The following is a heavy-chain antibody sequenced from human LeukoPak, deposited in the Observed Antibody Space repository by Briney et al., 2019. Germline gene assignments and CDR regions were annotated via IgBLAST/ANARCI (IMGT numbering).Heavy chain of an antibody. D-gene: IGHD2-2*01. CDR3: ARGGFDCSSTSCFSNWFDP. V-gene: IGHV1-69*01. CDR2: IIPIFGTA. J-gene: IGHJ5*02. CDR1: GGTFSSYA. Sequence: ASVKVSCKASGGTFSSYAISWVRQAPGQGLEWMGGIIPIFGTANYAQKFQGRVTITADESTSTAYMELSSLRSEDTAVYYCARGGFDCSSTSCFSNWFDPWGQGTLVTVSS.